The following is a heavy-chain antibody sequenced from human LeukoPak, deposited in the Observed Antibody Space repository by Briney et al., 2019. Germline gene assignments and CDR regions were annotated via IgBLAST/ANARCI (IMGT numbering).Heavy chain of an antibody. CDR3: ARSASSSWDYYFDY. D-gene: IGHD6-6*01. J-gene: IGHJ4*02. CDR1: GGSISSYY. Sequence: SETLSLTCTVSGGSISSYYWSWIRQPPGKGLEWIGYIYYSGSTNYNPSLKSRVTISVDTSKNQFSLKLSSVTAADTAVYYCARSASSSWDYYFDYWGQGTLVTVSS. CDR2: IYYSGST. V-gene: IGHV4-59*01.